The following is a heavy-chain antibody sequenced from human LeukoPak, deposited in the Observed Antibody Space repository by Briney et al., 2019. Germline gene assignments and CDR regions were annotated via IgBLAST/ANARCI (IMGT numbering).Heavy chain of an antibody. V-gene: IGHV4-38-2*02. J-gene: IGHJ4*02. CDR3: ARDKGWSPIDY. CDR1: GGSISSYY. CDR2: IYHSGST. Sequence: SETLSLTCTVSGGSISSYYWSWIRQPPGKGLEWIGSIYHSGSTYYNPSLKSRVTISVDTSKNQFSLKLSSVTAADTAVYYCARDKGWSPIDYWGQGTLVTVSS.